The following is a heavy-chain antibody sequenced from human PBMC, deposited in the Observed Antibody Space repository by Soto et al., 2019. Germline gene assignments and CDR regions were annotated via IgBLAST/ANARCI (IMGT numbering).Heavy chain of an antibody. V-gene: IGHV4-61*01. CDR2: MSHSGGT. J-gene: IGHJ3*02. CDR1: GGFVSSGNYY. CDR3: ARVERGTATTVVDAFDI. Sequence: SETLSLTCAVYGGFVSSGNYYWSWIRQPPGKGLEWIGEMSHSGGTHFNPSLKSRVTISVDTSKNQFSLKMSSVTAADTALYYCARVERGTATTVVDAFDIWGPGTMVIVSS. D-gene: IGHD1-1*01.